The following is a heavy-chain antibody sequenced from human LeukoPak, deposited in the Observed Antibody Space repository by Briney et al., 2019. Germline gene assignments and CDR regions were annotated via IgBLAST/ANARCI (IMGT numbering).Heavy chain of an antibody. V-gene: IGHV3-30*03. D-gene: IGHD3-10*01. CDR2: VSYDGTET. CDR3: ARSARGVIFDV. CDR1: GFIFSRYG. J-gene: IGHJ6*04. Sequence: GGSLRLSCAASGFIFSRYGIHWVRQAPGKGMEWVAVVSYDGTETKYADSEKGRLNLSRDNSKNTVYLQMNSLTFEDTAVYYCARSARGVIFDVWGKGTTVTVSS.